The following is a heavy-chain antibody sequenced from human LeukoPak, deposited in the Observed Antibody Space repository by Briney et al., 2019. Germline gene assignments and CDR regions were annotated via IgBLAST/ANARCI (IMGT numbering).Heavy chain of an antibody. Sequence: GGSLRLSCAASGFTFDDFAMHWVRQAPGKGLEWVSLITWDGGSTYYADSVKGRFTISRDNSKNSLYLQMNSLRAEDTALYYCAKDLGAIKRDDAFDIWGQGTMVTVSS. CDR2: ITWDGGST. CDR3: AKDLGAIKRDDAFDI. D-gene: IGHD2-21*01. J-gene: IGHJ3*02. CDR1: GFTFDDFA. V-gene: IGHV3-43D*03.